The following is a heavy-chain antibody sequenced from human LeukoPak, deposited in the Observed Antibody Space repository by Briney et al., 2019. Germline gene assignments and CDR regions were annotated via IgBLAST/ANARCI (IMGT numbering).Heavy chain of an antibody. D-gene: IGHD3-22*01. CDR2: IIPIFGTA. CDR3: ARGHYYDSSGYSRSFDY. CDR1: GGTFSSYA. J-gene: IGHJ4*02. V-gene: IGHV1-69*05. Sequence: SVKVSCKASGGTFSSYAISWVRQAPGQGLEWMGRIIPIFGTANYAQKFQRRVTITTDESTRTAYMELISLRSEDAAVYYCARGHYYDSSGYSRSFDYWGQGTLVTVSS.